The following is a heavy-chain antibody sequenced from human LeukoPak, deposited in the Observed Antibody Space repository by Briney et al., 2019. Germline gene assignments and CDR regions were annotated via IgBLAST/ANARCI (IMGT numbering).Heavy chain of an antibody. CDR3: ASGRQILTGYYY. J-gene: IGHJ4*02. D-gene: IGHD3-9*01. CDR2: INHSGST. V-gene: IGHV4-34*01. CDR1: GGSFSGYY. Sequence: SETLSLTCAVYGGSFSGYYWSWIRQPPGKGLEWIGEINHSGSTNYNPSLKSRVTISVDTSKNQFSLKLSSVTAADTAVYYCASGRQILTGYYYWGQGTLVTVSS.